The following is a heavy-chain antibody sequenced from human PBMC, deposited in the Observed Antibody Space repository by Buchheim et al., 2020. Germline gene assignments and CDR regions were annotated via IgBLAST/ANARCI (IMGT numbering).Heavy chain of an antibody. CDR2: IYHSGST. V-gene: IGHV4-30-2*01. Sequence: QLQLQESGSGLVKPSQTLSLTCAVSGGSISSGGYSWSWIRQPPGKGLEWIGYIYHSGSTYYNPSLKSRVTISVDRSKNQFSLKLSSVTAADTAVYYCARSCRITIFLSLKDYYGMDVWGQGTT. J-gene: IGHJ6*02. D-gene: IGHD3-3*01. CDR3: ARSCRITIFLSLKDYYGMDV. CDR1: GGSISSGGYS.